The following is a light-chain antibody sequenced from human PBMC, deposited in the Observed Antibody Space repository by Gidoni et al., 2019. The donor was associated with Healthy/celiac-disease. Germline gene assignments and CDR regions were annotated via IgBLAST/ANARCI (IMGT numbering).Light chain of an antibody. V-gene: IGKV1-5*03. CDR1: QSISSW. CDR2: KAS. J-gene: IGKJ2*01. Sequence: DIQRTKSPSTLSASVGDRVTITCRASQSISSWLAWYQQKPGKAPKLLIYKASSLESGVPSRFSGSGSGTEFTLTISSLQPDDFATYYCQQYNSYPYTFGQGTKLEIK. CDR3: QQYNSYPYT.